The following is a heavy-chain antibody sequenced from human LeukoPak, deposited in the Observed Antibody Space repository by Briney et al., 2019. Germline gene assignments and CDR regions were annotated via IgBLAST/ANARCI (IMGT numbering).Heavy chain of an antibody. V-gene: IGHV3-53*01. CDR3: ARDDSSGYYHDY. CDR1: GFTVSTNY. CDR2: IYSGGST. Sequence: GGSLRLSCAASGFTVSTNYMSWVRQAPGKGLEWVSVIYSGGSTYYADSVKGRFTISRGNSKNTPYLQMNSLRAEDTAVYYCARDDSSGYYHDYWGQGTLVTVSS. J-gene: IGHJ4*02. D-gene: IGHD3-22*01.